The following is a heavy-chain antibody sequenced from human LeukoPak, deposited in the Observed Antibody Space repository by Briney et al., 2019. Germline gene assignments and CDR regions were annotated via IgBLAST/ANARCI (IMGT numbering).Heavy chain of an antibody. Sequence: SETLSLTCTVSGGSISSSSYYWGWIRQPPGKGLEWIGSIYYSGSAYYNPSLKSRVTMSVDTSKNQFSLKLSSVTAADTAVYYCARQALGDTAMVYEDGHFDYWGQGTLVTVSS. J-gene: IGHJ4*02. CDR2: IYYSGSA. D-gene: IGHD5-18*01. V-gene: IGHV4-39*01. CDR3: ARQALGDTAMVYEDGHFDY. CDR1: GGSISSSSYY.